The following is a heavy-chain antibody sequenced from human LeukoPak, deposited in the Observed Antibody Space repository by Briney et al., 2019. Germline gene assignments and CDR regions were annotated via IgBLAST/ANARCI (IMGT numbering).Heavy chain of an antibody. J-gene: IGHJ3*02. CDR3: ARGSTQGGAFDI. CDR1: GFTFSSYS. V-gene: IGHV3-48*01. CDR2: ISSSSSTI. Sequence: GGSLRLSCAASGFTFSSYSMNWVRQAPGKGVEWVSYISSSSSTIYYADSVKGRFTISRDNAKNSLYLQINSLSAEDTAVHYCARGSTQGGAFDIWGQGTMVTVSS. D-gene: IGHD2-2*01.